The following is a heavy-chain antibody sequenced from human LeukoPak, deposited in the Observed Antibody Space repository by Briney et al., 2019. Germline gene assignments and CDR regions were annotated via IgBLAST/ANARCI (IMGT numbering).Heavy chain of an antibody. J-gene: IGHJ4*02. CDR1: GYTFTGYY. Sequence: ASVKVSCKASGYTFTGYYMHWVRQAPGQGLEWMGWINPNSGGTNYAQKFQGRVTMTRDMSTSTVYMELSSLRSEDTAVYYCARSVVPAELFDYWGQGTLVTVSS. CDR2: INPNSGGT. V-gene: IGHV1-2*02. D-gene: IGHD2-2*01. CDR3: ARSVVPAELFDY.